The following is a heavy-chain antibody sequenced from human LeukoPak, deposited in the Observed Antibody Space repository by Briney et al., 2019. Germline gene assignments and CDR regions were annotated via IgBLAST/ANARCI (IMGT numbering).Heavy chain of an antibody. CDR3: ASLGGMNGYDPRFDY. Sequence: GKSLRLSCAASGFTFSDYAMHWVRQAPGKGLEWVAVLLFDGSKEFYADSVKGRYTISRDNSKNTVYLQMNSLRAEDTAVYYCASLGGMNGYDPRFDYWGQGTLVTVSS. CDR1: GFTFSDYA. CDR2: LLFDGSKE. V-gene: IGHV3-30*03. J-gene: IGHJ4*02. D-gene: IGHD5-12*01.